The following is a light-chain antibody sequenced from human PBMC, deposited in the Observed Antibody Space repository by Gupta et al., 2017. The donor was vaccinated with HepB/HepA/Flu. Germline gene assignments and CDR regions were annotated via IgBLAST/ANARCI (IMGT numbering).Light chain of an antibody. CDR1: PGIRND. J-gene: IGKJ1*01. V-gene: IGKV1-6*01. CDR2: AAS. Sequence: AVQISQSPSSLSASVRDRVTITCRASPGIRNDLAWYQQKPGKAPKLLIFAASRLQSGVPSRFSGSGSGTDFTLTISGLQREDFATYYCRQEDFSPRTFGQGTKVDFK. CDR3: RQEDFSPRT.